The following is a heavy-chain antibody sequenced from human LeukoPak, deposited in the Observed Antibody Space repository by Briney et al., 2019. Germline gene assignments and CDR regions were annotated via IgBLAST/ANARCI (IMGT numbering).Heavy chain of an antibody. CDR1: GFTFSSYS. CDR3: ARAGTRGYCSSTSCYERY. J-gene: IGHJ4*02. CDR2: ISSSSSYI. Sequence: PGGSLRLSCAASGFTFSSYSMNWVRQAPGKGLEWVSSISSSSSYIYYADSVKGRFSISRDNAKNSLYLQMNSLRAEDTAVYYCARAGTRGYCSSTSCYERYWGQGTLVTVSS. V-gene: IGHV3-21*01. D-gene: IGHD2-2*01.